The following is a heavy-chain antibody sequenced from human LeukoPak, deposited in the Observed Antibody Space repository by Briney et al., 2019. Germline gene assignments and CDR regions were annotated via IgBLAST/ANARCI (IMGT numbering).Heavy chain of an antibody. CDR1: GYSFTSYW. D-gene: IGHD3-9*01. V-gene: IGHV5-51*01. J-gene: IGHJ4*02. CDR2: IYPGDSDT. CDR3: ARLLRDDILTGYYSFDY. Sequence: GESLKISCKGSGYSFTSYWIGWVRQMPGKGLEWMGIIYPGDSDTRYSPSFQGQVTISADKSISTAYLQWSSLKASDIAMYYCARLLRDDILTGYYSFDYWGQGTLVTVSS.